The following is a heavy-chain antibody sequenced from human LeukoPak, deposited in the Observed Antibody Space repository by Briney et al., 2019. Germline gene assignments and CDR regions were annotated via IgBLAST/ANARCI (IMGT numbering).Heavy chain of an antibody. CDR3: ARETRNYYDSIGYYLFDY. J-gene: IGHJ4*02. CDR2: FYYRGNT. V-gene: IGHV4-38-2*02. Sequence: PSETLSLTCTVSGYTISSGYYWGWIRPTPGKGLEWIGSFYYRGNTYYNPSLKSRVTVSVDTSKNQFSLKLSSVTAADTAIYYCARETRNYYDSIGYYLFDYWGQGTLVTVSS. D-gene: IGHD3-22*01. CDR1: GYTISSGYY.